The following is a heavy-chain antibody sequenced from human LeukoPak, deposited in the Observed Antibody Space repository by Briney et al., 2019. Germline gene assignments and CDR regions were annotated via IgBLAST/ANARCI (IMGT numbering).Heavy chain of an antibody. D-gene: IGHD5-12*01. J-gene: IGHJ5*02. V-gene: IGHV1-8*01. CDR1: GYTFTGFD. Sequence: ASVKVSCKASGYTFTGFDINWVRQATGQGPEWMGWMNPYSGNKVYAQKFEGRVTMTRDNSISTAYMELSSLRSEDTAVYYCVRRLDTIEFDPWGQGTLVTVSS. CDR3: VRRLDTIEFDP. CDR2: MNPYSGNK.